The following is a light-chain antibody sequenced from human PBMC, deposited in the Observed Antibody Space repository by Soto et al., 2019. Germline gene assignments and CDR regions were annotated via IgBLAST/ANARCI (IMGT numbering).Light chain of an antibody. CDR2: AAS. CDR3: QQGDSFPIT. V-gene: IGKV1-12*01. J-gene: IGKJ5*01. Sequence: DIQMTQSPSSVSASVGDRVTITCRASQNINTWLAWYQQKPGTVPKLLIYAASNLQSGVPSRFSGSGAGTEFTLTITSLQPEDFGTYYCQQGDSFPITFGQGTRLEMK. CDR1: QNINTW.